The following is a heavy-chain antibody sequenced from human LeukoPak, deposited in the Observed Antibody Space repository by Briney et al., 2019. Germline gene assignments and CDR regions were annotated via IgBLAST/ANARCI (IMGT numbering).Heavy chain of an antibody. CDR3: ARLVSSIAAGDSYDY. CDR2: IKQDGSEK. CDR1: GFSFHSYW. J-gene: IGHJ4*02. Sequence: GGSLRLSCAASGFSFHSYWMSWVRQDPGKGLEWVANIKQDGSEKYYVDSVKGRFTISRDNAKKSLYLQMNSLRAEDTAVYYCARLVSSIAAGDSYDYWGQGSLVTVSS. V-gene: IGHV3-7*01. D-gene: IGHD6-13*01.